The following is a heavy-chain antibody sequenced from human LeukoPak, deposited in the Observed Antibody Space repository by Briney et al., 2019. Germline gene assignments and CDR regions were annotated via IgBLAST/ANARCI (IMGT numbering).Heavy chain of an antibody. Sequence: SETLSLTCSVSGGSISSYFWSWVRQPPGKGLEWVGYIFYSGSPYYNPSLKSRVTISVDTSKNQFSLKLSSVTAADTAVYYCARVSGPVTTPYWYPDLWGRGALVTVSS. CDR1: GGSISSYF. V-gene: IGHV4-59*01. CDR3: ARVSGPVTTPYWYPDL. J-gene: IGHJ2*01. D-gene: IGHD4-17*01. CDR2: IFYSGSP.